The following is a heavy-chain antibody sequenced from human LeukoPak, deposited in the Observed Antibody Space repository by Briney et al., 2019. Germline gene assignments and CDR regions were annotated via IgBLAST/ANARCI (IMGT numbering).Heavy chain of an antibody. J-gene: IGHJ4*02. CDR2: ISGSGGST. CDR3: AKEQPCSSTSCYDY. CDR1: GFTFSSYA. D-gene: IGHD2-2*01. V-gene: IGHV3-23*01. Sequence: GGSLRLSCAASGFTFSSYAMSWVRRAPGKGLEWGSAISGSGGSTYYADSVKGRFTISRDNSKNTLYLQMNSLRAEDTAVYYCAKEQPCSSTSCYDYWGQGTLVTVSS.